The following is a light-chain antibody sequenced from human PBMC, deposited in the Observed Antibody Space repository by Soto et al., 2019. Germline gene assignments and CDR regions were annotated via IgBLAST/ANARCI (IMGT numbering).Light chain of an antibody. V-gene: IGLV1-51*01. CDR2: DND. CDR3: GTWDNSLSGVI. CDR1: SSNIGSNY. J-gene: IGLJ2*01. Sequence: QSVLTQPPSVSAAPGQTVSISCSGISSNIGSNYVSWYQHLPGTAPRLLIYDNDKRPSGIPDRFSGSKSGTSATLGITGLQTGDEADYYCGTWDNSLSGVIFGGGTKLTVL.